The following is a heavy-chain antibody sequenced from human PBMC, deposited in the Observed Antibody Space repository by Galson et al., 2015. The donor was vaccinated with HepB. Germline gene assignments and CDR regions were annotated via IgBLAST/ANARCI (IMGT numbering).Heavy chain of an antibody. Sequence: QSGAEVKKPGESLRISCKGSGYSFTSYWISWVRQMPGKGLEWMGRIDPSDSYTNYSPSFQGHVTISADKSISTAYLQWSSLKASDTAMYYCARGYCSSTSCYGDYYYGMDVWGQGTTVTVSS. CDR2: IDPSDSYT. J-gene: IGHJ6*02. D-gene: IGHD2-2*01. CDR1: GYSFTSYW. V-gene: IGHV5-10-1*01. CDR3: ARGYCSSTSCYGDYYYGMDV.